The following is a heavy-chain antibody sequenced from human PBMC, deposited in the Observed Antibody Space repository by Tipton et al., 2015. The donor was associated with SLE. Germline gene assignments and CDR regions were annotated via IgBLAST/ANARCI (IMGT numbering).Heavy chain of an antibody. CDR1: GYSFTTYW. CDR2: IYPGDSDT. CDR3: ARPPVAAAGFDAFDI. Sequence: VQLVQSGAEVKKPGESLKISCQASGYSFTTYWIGWVRQKPGKGLEWMGIIYPGDSDTRYSPSFQGQVTISADKSISTAYLQWSSLKASDTAMYYCARPPVAAAGFDAFDIWGQGTMVTVSS. J-gene: IGHJ3*02. D-gene: IGHD6-13*01. V-gene: IGHV5-51*01.